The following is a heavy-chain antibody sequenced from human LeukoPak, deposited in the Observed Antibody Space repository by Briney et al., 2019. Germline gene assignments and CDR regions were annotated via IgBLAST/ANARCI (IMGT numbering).Heavy chain of an antibody. CDR3: ARVRRPINYYFDY. J-gene: IGHJ4*02. Sequence: PSETLSLTCAVYGGSFSGYYWSWIRQPPGKGLEWIGYIYYSGSTNYNPSLTSRVTISVDTSKNQFSLKLSSVTAADTAVYYCARVRRPINYYFDYWGQGTLVTVSS. CDR1: GGSFSGYY. CDR2: IYYSGST. D-gene: IGHD1-1*01. V-gene: IGHV4-59*01.